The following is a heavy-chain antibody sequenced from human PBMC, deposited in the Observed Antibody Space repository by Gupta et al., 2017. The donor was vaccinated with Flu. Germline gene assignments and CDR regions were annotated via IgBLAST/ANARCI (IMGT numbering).Heavy chain of an antibody. J-gene: IGHJ5*02. CDR3: ARVLPLDSSGWYGWFDP. CDR1: GFTFSGYN. Sequence: EVQLVESGGGLVKPGGSLRLSCVASGFTFSGYNLNWVRQAPGKGLEWVSSISSSSTYIYYADSMKGRFTISRDNAKNSLYLQMNSLTAEDTAVYYCARVLPLDSSGWYGWFDPWGQGTLVTVSS. D-gene: IGHD6-19*01. CDR2: ISSSSTYI. V-gene: IGHV3-21*01.